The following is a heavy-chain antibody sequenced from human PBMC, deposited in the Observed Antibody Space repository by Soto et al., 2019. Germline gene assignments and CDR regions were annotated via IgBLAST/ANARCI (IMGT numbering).Heavy chain of an antibody. D-gene: IGHD4-4*01. V-gene: IGHV1-69*13. Sequence: SVKVSCKASGGTFSSYAISWVRQAPGQGLEWMGGIIPIFGTANYAQKFQGRVTITADESTSTAYMELSSLISEDTAVHYCARRGFTVTTSFDYWGQGTLVTVSS. CDR3: ARRGFTVTTSFDY. J-gene: IGHJ4*02. CDR2: IIPIFGTA. CDR1: GGTFSSYA.